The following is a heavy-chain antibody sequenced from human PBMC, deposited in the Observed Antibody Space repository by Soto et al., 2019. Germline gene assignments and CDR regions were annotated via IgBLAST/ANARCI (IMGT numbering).Heavy chain of an antibody. CDR2: ITTSSSYI. J-gene: IGHJ4*02. CDR1: GFSFSSYS. V-gene: IGHV3-21*01. D-gene: IGHD5-18*01. CDR3: AKGGWIPLRGVDY. Sequence: EVQLVESGGGLVKPGGSLRLSCAASGFSFSSYSMNWVRQAPGKGLEWVASITTSSSYIQYADSVKGRFTISRDNAKNSLYLQMDSLRVEDTAVYYCAKGGWIPLRGVDYWGQGTLVTVSS.